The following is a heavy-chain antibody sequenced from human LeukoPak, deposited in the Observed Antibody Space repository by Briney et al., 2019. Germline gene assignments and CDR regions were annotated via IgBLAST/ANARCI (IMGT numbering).Heavy chain of an antibody. V-gene: IGHV1-2*02. CDR3: ARDLYYDFWSAASSGYFDY. CDR1: GYTFTGYY. J-gene: IGHJ4*02. D-gene: IGHD3-3*01. Sequence: ASVKGACKASGYTFTGYYMHWVRQAPGQGLAWMGWINPNRVGTNYAQKFQCRVTMTRDTSISTAYMELSRLRSDDTAVYYCARDLYYDFWSAASSGYFDYWGQGTLVTVSS. CDR2: INPNRVGT.